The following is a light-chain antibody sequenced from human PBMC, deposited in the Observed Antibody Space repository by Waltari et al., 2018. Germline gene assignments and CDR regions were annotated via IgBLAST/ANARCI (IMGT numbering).Light chain of an antibody. J-gene: IGLJ2*01. Sequence: QSALTQPPSVSGSPGQSITIPCTGTSSALGTYNLVSWYQHHPGKAPKLMIYEVSKRPSGVSYRFSGSKSGNTASLTISGLQTDDEADYYCCSYAGSSTVVFGGGTKLTVL. CDR2: EVS. CDR1: SSALGTYNL. V-gene: IGLV2-23*02. CDR3: CSYAGSSTVV.